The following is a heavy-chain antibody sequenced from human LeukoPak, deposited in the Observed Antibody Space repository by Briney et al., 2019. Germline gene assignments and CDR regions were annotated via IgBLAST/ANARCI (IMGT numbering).Heavy chain of an antibody. J-gene: IGHJ4*02. CDR3: ATADRDCSGGSCYPDY. D-gene: IGHD2-15*01. CDR1: GFTFSGYG. V-gene: IGHV3-30*03. Sequence: PGGSLRLSCAGSGFTFSGYGMHRVRQAPGKGLEWVAVISYDGTNNFYADSVKGRFTISRDNSENTVYLQMSSLRGEDTAMYYCATADRDCSGGSCYPDYWGQGTLVTVSS. CDR2: ISYDGTNN.